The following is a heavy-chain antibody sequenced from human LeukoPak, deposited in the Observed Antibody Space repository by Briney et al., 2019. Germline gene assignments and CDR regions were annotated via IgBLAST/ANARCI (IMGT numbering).Heavy chain of an antibody. CDR3: ARLDQLIQNYWFFDL. J-gene: IGHJ2*01. Sequence: SETLSLTCAVYGGSFSGYYWSWIRQPPGKGLEWIGEFTRYGNTNYNPSLKSRVTMSLDTSKNEFSLRLSSVTAADTAVYYCARLDQLIQNYWFFDLWGRGTLVTVSS. V-gene: IGHV4-34*01. D-gene: IGHD6-13*01. CDR2: FTRYGNT. CDR1: GGSFSGYY.